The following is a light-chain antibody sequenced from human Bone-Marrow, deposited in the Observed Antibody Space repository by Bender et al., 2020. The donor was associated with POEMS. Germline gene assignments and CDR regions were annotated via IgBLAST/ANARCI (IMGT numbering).Light chain of an antibody. V-gene: IGLV2-14*01. CDR3: FSYTSTGAYV. CDR1: SSDIGGYEF. CDR2: EGS. J-gene: IGLJ1*01. Sequence: QSALTQPASVSGSPGQSVTIPCTGTSSDIGGYEFVSWYQHHPGKAPKVIIYEGSKRPSGVSSRFSGSKSVNTAFLTISGLQAEDEAVYYCFSYTSTGAYVFGTGTKVTV.